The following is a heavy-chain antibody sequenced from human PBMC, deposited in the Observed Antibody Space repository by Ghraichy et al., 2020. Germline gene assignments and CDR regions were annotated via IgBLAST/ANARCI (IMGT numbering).Heavy chain of an antibody. CDR3: ASPTWVLYPVGGGMDV. CDR1: GGSISSSSYY. J-gene: IGHJ6*02. CDR2: IYYSGST. Sequence: SETLSLTCTVSGGSISSSSYYWGWIRQPPGKGLEWIGSIYYSGSTYYNPSLKSRVTISVDTSKNQFSLKLSSVTAADTAVYYCASPTWVLYPVGGGMDVWGQGTTVTVSS. D-gene: IGHD2-2*03. V-gene: IGHV4-39*01.